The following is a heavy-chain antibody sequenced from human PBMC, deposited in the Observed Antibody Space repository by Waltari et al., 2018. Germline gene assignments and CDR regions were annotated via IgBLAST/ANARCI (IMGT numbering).Heavy chain of an antibody. D-gene: IGHD3-10*01. J-gene: IGHJ4*02. CDR3: IRVDYYVSGTYAVDN. CDR2: SRSKANGFAT. Sequence: EVQVMESGGGLVQPGGSLKLPCAASGFIFSASGIHWVRQASGKGLEWVGRSRSKANGFATAYAEAVKGRFTISRDDSENTAYLEMNSLKIEDTAVYYCIRVDYYVSGTYAVDNWGQGTLVTVSS. CDR1: GFIFSASG. V-gene: IGHV3-73*02.